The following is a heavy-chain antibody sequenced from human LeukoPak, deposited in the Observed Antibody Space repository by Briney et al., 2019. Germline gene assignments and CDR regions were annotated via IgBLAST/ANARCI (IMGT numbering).Heavy chain of an antibody. Sequence: SETLSLTCTVSGGSISSYYWSWIRQPAGKGLDWIGRIYTSGSTNYNPSLKSRVTMSVDTSKNQFSLKLSSVTAADTAVYYCARDKDYDFWSGYYTAHAFDIWGQGTMVTVSS. D-gene: IGHD3-3*01. CDR3: ARDKDYDFWSGYYTAHAFDI. CDR1: GGSISSYY. J-gene: IGHJ3*02. V-gene: IGHV4-4*07. CDR2: IYTSGST.